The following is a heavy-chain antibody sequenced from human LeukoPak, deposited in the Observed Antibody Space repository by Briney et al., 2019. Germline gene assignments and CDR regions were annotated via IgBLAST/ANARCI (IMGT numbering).Heavy chain of an antibody. CDR3: ARDRYGRWYFDL. J-gene: IGHJ2*01. D-gene: IGHD4-17*01. CDR1: GYSISSGYY. CDR2: IYHSGST. V-gene: IGHV4-38-2*02. Sequence: SETLSLTCTVSGYSISSGYYWGWIRQPPGKGLEWIGSIYHSGSTYYNPSLKSRVTISVDTSKNQFSLKLSSVTAADTAVYYCARDRYGRWYFDLWGRGTLVTVSS.